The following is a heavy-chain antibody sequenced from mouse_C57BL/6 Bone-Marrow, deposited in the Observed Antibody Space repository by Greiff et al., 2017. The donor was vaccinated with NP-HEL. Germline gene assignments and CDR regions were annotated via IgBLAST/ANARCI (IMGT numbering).Heavy chain of an antibody. Sequence: QVQLKQPGAELAMPGASVKLSCKASGYTFTSYGISWVKQRPGQGLEWIGEIYPRSSYTNYNEKFKGKATLTADKSSSTAYMELRSLTSEDFAVYFSARRNWDDYWGQGTTLTVSS. CDR3: ARRNWDDY. J-gene: IGHJ2*01. CDR2: IYPRSSYT. D-gene: IGHD4-1*01. V-gene: IGHV1-81*01. CDR1: GYTFTSYG.